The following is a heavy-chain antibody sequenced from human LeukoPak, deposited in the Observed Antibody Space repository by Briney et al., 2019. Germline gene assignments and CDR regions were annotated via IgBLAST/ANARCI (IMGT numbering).Heavy chain of an antibody. V-gene: IGHV3-23*01. D-gene: IGHD4-17*01. J-gene: IGHJ3*02. CDR1: KFNFNSYG. Sequence: GGSLRLSCTTSKFNFNSYGMTWVRQAPGKGPEWVSSISGSGADTQYAASVQGRFTISRDNSKNTLYLRMNSLRAEDTAVYYCAKDPNGDYIGTFDIWGQGTMVTVSS. CDR3: AKDPNGDYIGTFDI. CDR2: ISGSGADT.